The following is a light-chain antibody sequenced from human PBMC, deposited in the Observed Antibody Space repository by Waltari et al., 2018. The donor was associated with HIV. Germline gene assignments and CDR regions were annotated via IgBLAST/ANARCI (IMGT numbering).Light chain of an antibody. V-gene: IGKV1-5*03. CDR2: KAS. J-gene: IGKJ4*01. CDR1: QSISTW. CDR3: QQYNGYPVT. Sequence: DIQMTQSPSTLSASVGDRVTITCRASQSISTWLAWYQQKPGKAPKLMIYKASTLESGVPSRFSGSGSGTEFTLTISSLQPNDFETYYCQQYNGYPVTFGGGTKVEIK.